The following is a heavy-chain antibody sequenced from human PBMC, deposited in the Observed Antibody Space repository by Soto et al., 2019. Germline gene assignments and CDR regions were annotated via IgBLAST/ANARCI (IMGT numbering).Heavy chain of an antibody. D-gene: IGHD6-6*01. CDR1: GFTFSSYG. CDR3: ARDGYSSSPDYRYYFDY. J-gene: IGHJ4*02. Sequence: QVQLVESGGGVVQPGRSLRLSCAASGFTFSSYGMHWVRQAPGKGLEWVAVIWYDGSNKYYADSVKGRFTISRDNSKHTLYLQMNSLRAEDTAVYYCARDGYSSSPDYRYYFDYWGQGTLVTVSS. CDR2: IWYDGSNK. V-gene: IGHV3-33*01.